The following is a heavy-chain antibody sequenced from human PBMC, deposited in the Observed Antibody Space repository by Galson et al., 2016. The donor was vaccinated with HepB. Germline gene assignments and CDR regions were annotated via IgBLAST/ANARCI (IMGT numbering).Heavy chain of an antibody. D-gene: IGHD3-16*01. CDR2: IYWDDDK. CDR1: GFSLSTRGVG. Sequence: PALVKPTQTLTLTCTFSGFSLSTRGVGVGWIRQPPGKALEWLALIYWDDDKHYSPSLKSRLTITKDTSKNQVVLAMTNMDPVDTATYYCAHRRITTTFGARPPYFGLDVWGQGTTVTVSS. J-gene: IGHJ6*02. CDR3: AHRRITTTFGARPPYFGLDV. V-gene: IGHV2-5*02.